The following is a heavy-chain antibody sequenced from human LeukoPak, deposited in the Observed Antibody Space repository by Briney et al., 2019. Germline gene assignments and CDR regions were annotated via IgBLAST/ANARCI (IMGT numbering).Heavy chain of an antibody. CDR1: GGSISSSNW. J-gene: IGHJ4*02. Sequence: PSETLSLTCAVSGGSISSSNWWSWVRPPPGKGLEWIGEIYHSGSTNYNPSLKSRVTISVDKSKNQFSLKLSSVTAADTAVYYCARGNPPMYYYDSSGYRKEGQFDYWGQGTLVIVSS. D-gene: IGHD3-22*01. V-gene: IGHV4-4*02. CDR3: ARGNPPMYYYDSSGYRKEGQFDY. CDR2: IYHSGST.